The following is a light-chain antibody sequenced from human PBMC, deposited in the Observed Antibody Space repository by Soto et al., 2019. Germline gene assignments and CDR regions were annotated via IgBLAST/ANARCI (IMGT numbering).Light chain of an antibody. CDR1: SSDVGSYNY. CDR3: SSYTTNTSVL. V-gene: IGLV2-14*01. CDR2: EVS. J-gene: IGLJ2*01. Sequence: QSALTQPASVSGSPGQSITISCIGTSSDVGSYNYVSWYQQHPGKAPKLMIYEVSNRPSGVSNRFSGSKSGTTTSLTISGLQAEDEADYFCSSYTTNTSVLFGGGTKLTVL.